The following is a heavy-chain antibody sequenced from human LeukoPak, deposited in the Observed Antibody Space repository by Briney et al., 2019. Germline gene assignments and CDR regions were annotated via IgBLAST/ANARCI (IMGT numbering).Heavy chain of an antibody. CDR3: ARAGGVKTAALDLDY. CDR1: GGSISDYS. J-gene: IGHJ4*02. CDR2: IYYSGSA. V-gene: IGHV4-59*01. Sequence: SETLSLTCTVSGGSISDYSWSWIRQPPGKGLEWIGNIYYSGSANLNPSLKSRVTISRDTSKNQFSLKLTSVTTADTAVYYCARAGGVKTAALDLDYWGQGTLVTVSS. D-gene: IGHD6-25*01.